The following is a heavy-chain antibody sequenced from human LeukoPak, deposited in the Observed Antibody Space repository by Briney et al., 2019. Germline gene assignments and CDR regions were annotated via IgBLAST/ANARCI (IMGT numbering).Heavy chain of an antibody. J-gene: IGHJ4*02. Sequence: ASLKVSCKASGYTFTGYFLHWVRRAPGQGLEWMGWISAYNGNTNYAQKLQGRVTMTTDTSTSTAYMELRSLRSDDTAVYYCARVVRELHLLDYWGQGTLVTVSS. D-gene: IGHD3-10*01. CDR3: ARVVRELHLLDY. V-gene: IGHV1-18*04. CDR2: ISAYNGNT. CDR1: GYTFTGYF.